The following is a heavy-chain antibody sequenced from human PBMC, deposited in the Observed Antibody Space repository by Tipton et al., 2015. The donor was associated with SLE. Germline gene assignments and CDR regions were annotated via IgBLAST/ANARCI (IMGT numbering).Heavy chain of an antibody. CDR1: GLTFSSYS. CDR3: ARDPYSSPRRFDY. D-gene: IGHD6-13*01. Sequence: SLRLSCAASGLTFSSYSMTWVRQAPGKGLGGVSPISRSSSYIYYADSVKGRFTISRDNAKNSLYLQMNSLRAEDTAVYYCARDPYSSPRRFDYWGQGTLVTVSS. J-gene: IGHJ4*02. CDR2: ISRSSSYI. V-gene: IGHV3-21*03.